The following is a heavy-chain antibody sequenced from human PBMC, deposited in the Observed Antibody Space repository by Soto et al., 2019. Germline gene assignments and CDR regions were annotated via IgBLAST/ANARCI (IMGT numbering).Heavy chain of an antibody. CDR2: IIPIFGTA. CDR3: ARISYYYDSSDPSPGYPSSNAFDI. V-gene: IGHV1-69*06. D-gene: IGHD3-22*01. Sequence: ASVKVSCKASGGTFSSYAISWVRQAPGQGLEWMGGIIPIFGTANYAQKFQGRVTITADKSTSTAYMELSSLRSEDTAVYYCARISYYYDSSDPSPGYPSSNAFDIWGQGTMVTV. J-gene: IGHJ3*02. CDR1: GGTFSSYA.